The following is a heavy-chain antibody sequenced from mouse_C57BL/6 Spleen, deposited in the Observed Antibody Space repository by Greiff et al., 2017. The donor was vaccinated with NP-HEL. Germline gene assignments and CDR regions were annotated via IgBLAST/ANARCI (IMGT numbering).Heavy chain of an antibody. CDR1: GYTFTSYW. J-gene: IGHJ2*01. Sequence: QVHVKQPGAELVRPGTSVKLSCKASGYTFTSYWMHWVKQRPGQGLEWIGVIDPSDSYTNYNQKFKGKATLTVDTSSSTAYMQLSSLTSEDSAVYYCARGIVTHFDYWGQGTTLTVSS. CDR2: IDPSDSYT. V-gene: IGHV1-59*01. CDR3: ARGIVTHFDY. D-gene: IGHD2-5*01.